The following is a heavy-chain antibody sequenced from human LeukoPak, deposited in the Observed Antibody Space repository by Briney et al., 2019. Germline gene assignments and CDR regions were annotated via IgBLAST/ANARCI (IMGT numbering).Heavy chain of an antibody. D-gene: IGHD7-27*01. CDR2: ISGSGGST. CDR3: AKKVPANWGSYFDY. Sequence: GGSLRLSCAASGFTFSNYVMSWVRQAPGKGLEWVSAISGSGGSTYYADSVKGRFTISRDNSKNTLYLQMSSLRAEDTAVYYCAKKVPANWGSYFDYWGQGTLVTVSS. J-gene: IGHJ4*02. V-gene: IGHV3-23*01. CDR1: GFTFSNYV.